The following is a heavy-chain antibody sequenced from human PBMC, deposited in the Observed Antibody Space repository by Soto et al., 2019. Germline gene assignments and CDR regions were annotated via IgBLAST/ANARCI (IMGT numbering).Heavy chain of an antibody. CDR1: GFSVTTNY. Sequence: PGGSLRLSCLASGFSVTTNYIIWVRQPPGKGLEWVSTTFTGGSTHYADSVKGRFSISRDNSKNTLYLQMNSLRAEDTAVYYCAKDQGSSGYGPLDYWGQGTLVTVSS. CDR2: TFTGGST. V-gene: IGHV3-66*02. CDR3: AKDQGSSGYGPLDY. D-gene: IGHD3-22*01. J-gene: IGHJ4*02.